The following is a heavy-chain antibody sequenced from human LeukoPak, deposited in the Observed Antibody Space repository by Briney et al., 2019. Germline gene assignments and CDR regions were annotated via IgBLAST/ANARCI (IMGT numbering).Heavy chain of an antibody. V-gene: IGHV4-30-2*05. Sequence: PSQTLSLTCAVSGGSISSGGYSWSWIRQPPGKGLEWIGYIYHSGSTYYNPSLKSRVTISVDTSKNQFSLKLSSVTAADTAVYYCARTQMYYGMDVWGQGTTVTVSS. CDR2: IYHSGST. CDR1: GGSISSGGYS. J-gene: IGHJ6*02. CDR3: ARTQMYYGMDV.